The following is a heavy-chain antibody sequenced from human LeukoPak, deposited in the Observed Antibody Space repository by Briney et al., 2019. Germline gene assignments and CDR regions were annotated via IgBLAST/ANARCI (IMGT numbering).Heavy chain of an antibody. D-gene: IGHD7-27*01. V-gene: IGHV3-30*18. CDR3: TKIGPVSGAIDY. CDR2: LKHDDEI. CDR1: GFTVGATD. J-gene: IGHJ4*02. Sequence: GGSLRLSCVASGFTVGATDMYWVRRAPGKRLEWVAVLKHDDEIHYMDSVRGRFTISRDNSKNTLLLDMDGLRPEDTATYYCTKIGPVSGAIDYWGQGTLVTVSS.